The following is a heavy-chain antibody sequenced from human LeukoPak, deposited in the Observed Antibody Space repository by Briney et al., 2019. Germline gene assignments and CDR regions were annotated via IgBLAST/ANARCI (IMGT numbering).Heavy chain of an antibody. CDR3: ARGGGLDV. V-gene: IGHV4-59*01. CDR1: GGSISSYY. Sequence: PSETLSLTCTVSGGSISSYYWSWIRQPPGKGPEWIGYIYYSGSTNYNPSLKSRVTISVDTSKNQFSLKLSSVTAADTAVYYCARGGGLDVWGQGATVTVSS. CDR2: IYYSGST. J-gene: IGHJ6*02. D-gene: IGHD3-16*01.